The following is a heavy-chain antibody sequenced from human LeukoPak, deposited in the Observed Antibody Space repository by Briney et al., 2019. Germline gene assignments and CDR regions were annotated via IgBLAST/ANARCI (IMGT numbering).Heavy chain of an antibody. V-gene: IGHV1-18*01. CDR1: GYTFTSYG. Sequence: ASVKVSCKASGYTFTSYGISWVRQAPGQGLEWMGWISAYNGNTNSAQKLQGRVTMTTDTSTSTASMELRSLRSDDTAVYYCARDVCSGGSCYSDWFDYWGQGTLVTVSS. J-gene: IGHJ4*02. CDR2: ISAYNGNT. CDR3: ARDVCSGGSCYSDWFDY. D-gene: IGHD2-15*01.